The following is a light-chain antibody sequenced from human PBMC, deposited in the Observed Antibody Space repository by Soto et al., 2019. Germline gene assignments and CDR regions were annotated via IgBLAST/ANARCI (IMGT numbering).Light chain of an antibody. V-gene: IGLV2-11*01. J-gene: IGLJ3*02. CDR1: SSDVDGYNY. CDR2: DVS. CDR3: CSYAGSYTLV. Sequence: QSALTQPRSVSGSPGQSVTISCTGTSSDVDGYNYVSWYQQHPGKAPKLMIYDVSKRPSGVPDRFSGSKSGNTASLTISGLQAEDEADYYGCSYAGSYTLVFGGGTKLTVL.